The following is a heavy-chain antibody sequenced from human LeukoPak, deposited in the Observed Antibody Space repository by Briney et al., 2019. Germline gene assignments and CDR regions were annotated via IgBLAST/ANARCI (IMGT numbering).Heavy chain of an antibody. CDR2: MDPNSGNT. J-gene: IGHJ6*03. CDR1: GYTFTNYD. Sequence: GASVKVSCKASGYTFTNYDINWVRQATGQGLEWMGWMDPNSGNTGYGQKFQGRVTITRNTSISTAYMELSSLRSEDTAVYYCARGRGPMVRGVRSYYMDVWGKGTTVTVSS. CDR3: ARGRGPMVRGVRSYYMDV. V-gene: IGHV1-8*03. D-gene: IGHD3-10*01.